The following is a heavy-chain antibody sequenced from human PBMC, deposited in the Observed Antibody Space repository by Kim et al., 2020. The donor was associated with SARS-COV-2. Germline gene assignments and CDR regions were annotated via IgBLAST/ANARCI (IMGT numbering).Heavy chain of an antibody. J-gene: IGHJ4*02. Sequence: ADYVKGRFTISRDNAKNTPYLPMNSLRAEDTAVYYCARRQFSSGWYYFDYWGQGTLVTVPS. D-gene: IGHD6-19*01. V-gene: IGHV3-74*01. CDR3: ARRQFSSGWYYFDY.